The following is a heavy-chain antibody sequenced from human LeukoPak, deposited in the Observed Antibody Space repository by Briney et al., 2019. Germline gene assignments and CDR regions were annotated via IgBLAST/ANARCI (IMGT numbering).Heavy chain of an antibody. J-gene: IGHJ6*02. V-gene: IGHV4-34*01. Sequence: PSETLSLTCAVYGGSFSGYYWSWIRQPPGKGLEWIGEINHSGSTNYNPSLKSRVTISVDTSKNQFSLKLSSVTAADTAVYYCARDAPELLSYSDYYYYGMDVWGQGTTVTVSS. CDR1: GGSFSGYY. CDR3: ARDAPELLSYSDYYYYGMDV. CDR2: INHSGST. D-gene: IGHD3-10*01.